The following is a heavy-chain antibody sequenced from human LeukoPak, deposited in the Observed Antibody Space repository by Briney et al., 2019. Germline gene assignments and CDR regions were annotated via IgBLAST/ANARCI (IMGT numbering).Heavy chain of an antibody. J-gene: IGHJ4*02. V-gene: IGHV4-34*01. CDR3: ARGARQLPETLDFDY. D-gene: IGHD2-2*01. CDR2: INHSGST. CDR1: GGSFSVYY. Sequence: PSETLSLTCAVYGGSFSVYYWSWIRQPPGKGLEWIGEINHSGSTNYNPSLKSRVTISVDTSKNQFSLKLSSVTTADTAVYYCARGARQLPETLDFDYWGQGTLVTVSS.